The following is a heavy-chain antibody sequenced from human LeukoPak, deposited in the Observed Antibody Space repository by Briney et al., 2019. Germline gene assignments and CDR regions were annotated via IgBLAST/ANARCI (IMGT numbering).Heavy chain of an antibody. CDR1: GFTVTRYA. D-gene: IGHD1-1*01. V-gene: IGHV3-23*01. J-gene: IGHJ5*02. CDR3: ANRGTTGS. Sequence: PGGSLRLSCVSSGSGFTVTRYAMSWVRQAPGKGLQWVATISASGGETNYADSVKGRFTISRDNSNYILYLQMNSLTDADTAVYYCANRGTTGSWGQGTLVAVSS. CDR2: ISASGGET.